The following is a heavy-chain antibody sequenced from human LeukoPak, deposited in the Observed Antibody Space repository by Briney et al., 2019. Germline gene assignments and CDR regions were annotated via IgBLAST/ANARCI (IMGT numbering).Heavy chain of an antibody. CDR3: AKDKGREGDY. CDR2: ISADGIDK. CDR1: GFPFSNYG. J-gene: IGHJ4*02. Sequence: GGSLRLSCAASGFPFSNYGMHWVRQAPGKRLEWVAVISADGIDKYYADSVKGRFTISRDNSKNTLYLQMSSLRPEDTAVYYCAKDKGREGDYWGQGNLVTVSS. V-gene: IGHV3-30*18.